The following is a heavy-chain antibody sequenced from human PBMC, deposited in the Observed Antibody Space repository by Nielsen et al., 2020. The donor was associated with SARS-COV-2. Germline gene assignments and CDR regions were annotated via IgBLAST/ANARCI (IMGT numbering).Heavy chain of an antibody. J-gene: IGHJ4*02. V-gene: IGHV3-48*02. CDR3: ARDTQHTAWFNY. Sequence: GESLKISCAASGFTFSNYNMNWVRRAPGKGLEWVSYISVSSSTIYYADSVKGRFTVSRDNAKNSLYLQMNSLRDEDTAVYYCARDTQHTAWFNYWGQGTLVTVSS. CDR1: GFTFSNYN. D-gene: IGHD2-21*01. CDR2: ISVSSSTI.